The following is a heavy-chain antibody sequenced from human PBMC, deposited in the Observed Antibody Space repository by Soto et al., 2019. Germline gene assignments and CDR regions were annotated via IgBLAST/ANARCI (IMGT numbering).Heavy chain of an antibody. V-gene: IGHV4-39*01. CDR2: IYYSGST. Sequence: SETLSLTCTVSSGSISSSAHNWGWIRQPPGKGLEWIGNIYYSGSTYYNPSLKSRVTIFVDTSKNQFSLKLSSVTAADTAVYYCASRSLPDYDSTDYYLPFDYWGQGALVTVSS. D-gene: IGHD3-22*01. CDR3: ASRSLPDYDSTDYYLPFDY. CDR1: SGSISSSAHN. J-gene: IGHJ4*02.